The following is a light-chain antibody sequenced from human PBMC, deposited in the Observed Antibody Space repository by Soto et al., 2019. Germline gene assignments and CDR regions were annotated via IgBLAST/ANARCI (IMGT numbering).Light chain of an antibody. J-gene: IGLJ1*01. CDR3: AAWDDSLNVFYV. Sequence: QSVLTQPPSASGTPGQRVTISCSGSSSNIGSNTVNWYQQPPGTAPKLLIYGNNQRPSGVPDRFSGSKSGTSASLAISGLQSEDEADYYCAAWDDSLNVFYVFGTGTKVTVL. CDR2: GNN. V-gene: IGLV1-44*01. CDR1: SSNIGSNT.